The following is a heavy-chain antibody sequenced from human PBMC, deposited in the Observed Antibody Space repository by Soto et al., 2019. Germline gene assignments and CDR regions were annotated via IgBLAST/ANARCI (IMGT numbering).Heavy chain of an antibody. J-gene: IGHJ6*03. V-gene: IGHV4-39*01. CDR1: GGSISSSSYY. CDR2: IYYSGST. D-gene: IGHD3-10*01. CDR3: ARLPYYYGSGPGYYYMDV. Sequence: SETLSLTCTVSGGSISSSSYYWGWIRQPPGKGLEWIGSIYYSGSTYYNQSLKSRVTISVDTSKNQFSLKLSSVTAADTALYYCARLPYYYGSGPGYYYMDVWGKGTTVTVSS.